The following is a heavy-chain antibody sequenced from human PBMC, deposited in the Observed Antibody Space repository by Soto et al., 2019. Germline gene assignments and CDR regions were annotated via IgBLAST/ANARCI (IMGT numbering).Heavy chain of an antibody. CDR2: ISWNSGSI. D-gene: IGHD4-17*01. Sequence: EVQLVESGGHLVQPGRSLRLSCAASGFTFDDYVMHWVRQAPGKGLEWVSGISWNSGSIDYADSVKGRFNISRDNAKNSLYLQMNSLKPEDTALYYCVKSRTVTTKYYFDYWGQGTLVTVSS. V-gene: IGHV3-9*01. CDR1: GFTFDDYV. CDR3: VKSRTVTTKYYFDY. J-gene: IGHJ4*02.